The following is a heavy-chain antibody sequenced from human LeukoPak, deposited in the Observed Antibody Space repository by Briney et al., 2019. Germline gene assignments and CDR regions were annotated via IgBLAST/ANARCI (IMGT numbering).Heavy chain of an antibody. CDR3: AKSHHVTAIDY. J-gene: IGHJ4*02. D-gene: IGHD2-21*02. Sequence: GGYLRLYCAVYGFTFSSYGMSWVRQAQGKGLEWASAISGSGGSTYYAGYVKGRFTISRDNSKNTLYLQMNSLRADDTAVYYCAKSHHVTAIDYWGQGTLVTVSS. CDR2: ISGSGGST. CDR1: GFTFSSYG. V-gene: IGHV3-23*01.